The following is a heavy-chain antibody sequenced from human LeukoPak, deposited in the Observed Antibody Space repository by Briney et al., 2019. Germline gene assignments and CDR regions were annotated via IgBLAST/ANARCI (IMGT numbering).Heavy chain of an antibody. D-gene: IGHD2-8*01. CDR1: GYTFTSYD. V-gene: IGHV1-8*01. CDR3: ARGHGPPTDCTNGVCYTRGYFDY. CDR2: MNPNSGNT. Sequence: ASVKVSCKASGYTFTSYDINWVRQATGQGLEGLGWMNPNSGNTGYAQKFQGRVTMTRNTSISTAYMELSSLRSEDTAVYYCARGHGPPTDCTNGVCYTRGYFDYWGQGTLVTVSS. J-gene: IGHJ4*02.